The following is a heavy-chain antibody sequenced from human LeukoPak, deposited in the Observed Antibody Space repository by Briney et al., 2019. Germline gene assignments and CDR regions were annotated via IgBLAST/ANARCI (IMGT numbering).Heavy chain of an antibody. CDR1: GFTFSSYG. CDR2: IWYDGSNK. CDR3: VPLGGLGYYQYGMDV. Sequence: PGGSLRLSCAASGFTFSSYGMHWVRQAPGKGLEWVAVIWYDGSNKYYADSVKGRFTISRDNSKNTLYLQMNSLRAEDTAVYYCVPLGGLGYYQYGMDVWAEGPRSPSP. J-gene: IGHJ6*02. V-gene: IGHV3-33*01. D-gene: IGHD3/OR15-3a*01.